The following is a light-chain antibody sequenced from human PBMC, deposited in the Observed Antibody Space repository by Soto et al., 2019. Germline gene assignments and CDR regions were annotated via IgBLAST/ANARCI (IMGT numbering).Light chain of an antibody. J-gene: IGKJ5*01. Sequence: AIQLTQSPSSLSASVGDRVTITCRASQGISTLLAWYQQKPGKAPKVLIYESSLLQSGVPSRFSGSGSGTDFTLTISSLQPEEFATYYGQHFKSFPITVGQGTRLEIK. V-gene: IGKV1-13*02. CDR3: QHFKSFPIT. CDR2: ESS. CDR1: QGISTL.